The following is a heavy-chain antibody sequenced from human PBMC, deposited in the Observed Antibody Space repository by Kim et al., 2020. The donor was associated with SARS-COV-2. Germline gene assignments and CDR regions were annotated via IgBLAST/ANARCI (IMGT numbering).Heavy chain of an antibody. D-gene: IGHD4-17*01. J-gene: IGHJ4*02. V-gene: IGHV3-64D*06. CDR2: ISSNGGST. CDR3: VKDPPPLTTVTTGFDY. Sequence: GGSLRLSCSASGFTFSSYAMHWVRQAPGKGLEYVSAISSNGGSTYYADSVKGRFTISRDNSKNTLYLQMSSLRAEDTAVYYCVKDPPPLTTVTTGFDYWGQGTLVTVSS. CDR1: GFTFSSYA.